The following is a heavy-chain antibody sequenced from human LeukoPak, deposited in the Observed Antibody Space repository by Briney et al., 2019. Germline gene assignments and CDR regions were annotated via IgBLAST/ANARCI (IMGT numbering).Heavy chain of an antibody. J-gene: IGHJ4*02. D-gene: IGHD2-2*02. CDR2: ISACNGNT. V-gene: IGHV1-18*04. Sequence: ASVKVSCKASGYTFTGYYMHWVRQAPGQGLEWMGWISACNGNTNYAQKLQGRVTMTTDTSTSTAYMELRSLRSDDTAVYYCASSSAHTFFDYWGQGTLVTVSS. CDR3: ASSSAHTFFDY. CDR1: GYTFTGYY.